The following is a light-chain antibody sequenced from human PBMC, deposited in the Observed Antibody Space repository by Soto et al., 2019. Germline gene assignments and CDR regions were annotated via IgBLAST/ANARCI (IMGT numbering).Light chain of an antibody. CDR3: QHYGRSPLT. V-gene: IGKV3-20*01. CDR1: QSVRNNY. J-gene: IGKJ4*01. Sequence: EIVLTQSPDTLSLSPGERATLSCRASQSVRNNYLAWYQQKPGQAPRFLIYDASSRATGIPDRFSGSGSGTDFTLTISRLEPEDFAVYYCQHYGRSPLTFGGGTKVEIK. CDR2: DAS.